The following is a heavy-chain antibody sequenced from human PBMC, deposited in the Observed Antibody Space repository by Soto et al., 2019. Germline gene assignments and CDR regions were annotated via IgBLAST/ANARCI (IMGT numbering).Heavy chain of an antibody. V-gene: IGHV4-30-2*01. CDR3: ARVPDY. J-gene: IGHJ4*02. CDR1: GGSISSGGYS. Sequence: PSETLSLTCAVSGGSISSGGYSWSWIRQPPGKGLEWIGYMYHSGSTYYNPSLKSRVTISVDRSKNQFSLKLSSVTAADTAVYSCARVPDYWGQGTLVSVS. CDR2: MYHSGST.